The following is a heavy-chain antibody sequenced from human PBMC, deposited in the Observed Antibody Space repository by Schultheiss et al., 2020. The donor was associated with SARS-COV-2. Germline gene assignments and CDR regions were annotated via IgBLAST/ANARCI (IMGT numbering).Heavy chain of an antibody. CDR2: ISSSSSYI. V-gene: IGHV3-21*01. Sequence: GESLKISCAAFGFTFSSYTMNWVRQAPGKGLEWVSSISSSSSYIYYADSVKGRFTISRDNAKNSLYLQMNSLRAEDTAVYYCTTSQDYDFWSGSHFDYWGQGTLVTVSS. J-gene: IGHJ4*02. CDR1: GFTFSSYT. CDR3: TTSQDYDFWSGSHFDY. D-gene: IGHD3-3*01.